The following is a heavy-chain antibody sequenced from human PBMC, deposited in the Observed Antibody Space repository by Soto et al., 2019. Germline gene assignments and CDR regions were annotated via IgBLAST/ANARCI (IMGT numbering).Heavy chain of an antibody. CDR1: GYSFTSYW. D-gene: IGHD2-2*02. Sequence: PGESLKISCKGSGYSFTSYWIGWVRQMPGKGLEWMGIIYPGDSDTRYSPSFQGQVTISADKSISTAYLQWSSLKASDTAMYYWVRHRDPIPYGMDVWGQGTTVTVSS. CDR3: VRHRDPIPYGMDV. V-gene: IGHV5-51*01. J-gene: IGHJ6*02. CDR2: IYPGDSDT.